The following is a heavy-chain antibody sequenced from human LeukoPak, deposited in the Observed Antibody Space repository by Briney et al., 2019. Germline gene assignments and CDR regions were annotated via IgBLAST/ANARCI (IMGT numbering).Heavy chain of an antibody. J-gene: IGHJ4*02. D-gene: IGHD6-19*01. Sequence: PSETLSLTCAVYGGSFSDYYWSWIRQPPGKGLEWIGEINHSGGTNYNPSLKSRVSMSVDTSSNQFSLRLNSVTAADTAVYYCARSVAGNDFWGQGTLVTVSS. CDR3: ARSVAGNDF. CDR2: INHSGGT. CDR1: GGSFSDYY. V-gene: IGHV4-34*01.